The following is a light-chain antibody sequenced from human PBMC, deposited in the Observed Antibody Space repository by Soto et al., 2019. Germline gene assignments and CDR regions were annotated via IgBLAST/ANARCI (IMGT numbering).Light chain of an antibody. J-gene: IGKJ3*01. CDR2: DAS. Sequence: EIVLTQSPATLSLSPGERATLSCRASQSVSRYLAWYQQKPGQAPRLLVYDASNRATGIPARFSGSGSGTDCTLTISILEPEDFAVYYCQQRSYWPLFTFGPGTKVDIK. CDR3: QQRSYWPLFT. V-gene: IGKV3-11*01. CDR1: QSVSRY.